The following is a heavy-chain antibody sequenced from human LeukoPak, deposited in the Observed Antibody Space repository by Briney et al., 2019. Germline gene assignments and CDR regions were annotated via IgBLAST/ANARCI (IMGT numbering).Heavy chain of an antibody. CDR2: ISGSGGST. Sequence: GGSLRLSCAASGFTFSSYAMSSVRQAPGKGLEWVSAISGSGGSTYYADSVKGRFTISRDNSKNTLYLQMNSLRAEDTAVYYCARWGVSGSSSPVYYYYGMDVWGQGTTVTVSS. CDR3: ARWGVSGSSSPVYYYYGMDV. D-gene: IGHD1-26*01. V-gene: IGHV3-23*01. CDR1: GFTFSSYA. J-gene: IGHJ6*02.